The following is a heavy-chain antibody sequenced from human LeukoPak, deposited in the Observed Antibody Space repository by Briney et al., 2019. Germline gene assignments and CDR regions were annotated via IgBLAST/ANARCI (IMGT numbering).Heavy chain of an antibody. CDR2: IYTSGNT. CDR3: AGTQYYYGSGGYYFDY. D-gene: IGHD3-22*01. J-gene: IGHJ4*02. CDR1: GGSISSHY. Sequence: SETLSLTCTVSGGSISSHYWRWIRQPPGKGLEWIAYIYTSGNTNYNPSLKSRVTISLDTSKNQFSLKLSSVTAADTAVYYCAGTQYYYGSGGYYFDYWGQGTLVTVSS. V-gene: IGHV4-4*09.